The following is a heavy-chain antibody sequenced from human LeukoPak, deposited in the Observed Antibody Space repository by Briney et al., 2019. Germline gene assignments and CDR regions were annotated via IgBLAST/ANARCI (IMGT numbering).Heavy chain of an antibody. V-gene: IGHV4-34*01. CDR2: INHSGST. J-gene: IGHJ4*02. Sequence: SETLSLTCAVYGGSFSGYYWSWIRQPPGKGLEWIGEINHSGSTNYNPSLKSRVTISVDTSKNQFSLKLSSVTAADTAVYYCARGLGGYSSSWYEVRNYYFDYWGQGTLVTVYS. CDR1: GGSFSGYY. CDR3: ARGLGGYSSSWYEVRNYYFDY. D-gene: IGHD6-13*01.